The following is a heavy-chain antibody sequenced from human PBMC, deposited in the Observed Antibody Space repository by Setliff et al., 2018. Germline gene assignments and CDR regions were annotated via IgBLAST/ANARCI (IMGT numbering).Heavy chain of an antibody. CDR1: GYTFIYYY. Sequence: SVKVSCKASGYTFIYYYIHWVRQAPGQGLEWMGLINPSGGGTIYARKFQGRVTTARETSTSTVYMELSGLRSEDTAVYYCARVYLAGSGWDKANALDIWGQGTMVTVSS. J-gene: IGHJ3*02. CDR3: ARVYLAGSGWDKANALDI. D-gene: IGHD6-19*01. V-gene: IGHV1-46*03. CDR2: INPSGGGT.